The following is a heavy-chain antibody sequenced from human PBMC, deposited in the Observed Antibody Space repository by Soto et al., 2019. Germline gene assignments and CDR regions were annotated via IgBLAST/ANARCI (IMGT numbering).Heavy chain of an antibody. J-gene: IGHJ5*02. CDR2: IIPIFGTA. D-gene: IGHD3-10*01. V-gene: IGHV1-69*13. CDR3: ARDGYGSGRYDPRSNWFDP. Sequence: ASVKVSCKASGGTFSSYAISWVRQAPGQGLEWTGGIIPIFGTANYAQKFQGRVTITADESTSTAYMELSSLRSEETAVYYCARDGYGSGRYDPRSNWFDPWGQGTLVTVSS. CDR1: GGTFSSYA.